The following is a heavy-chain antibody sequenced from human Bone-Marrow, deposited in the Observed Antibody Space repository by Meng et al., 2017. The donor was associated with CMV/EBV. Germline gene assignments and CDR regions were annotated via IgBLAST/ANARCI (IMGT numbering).Heavy chain of an antibody. CDR3: ATYDWNDGEGGFDY. J-gene: IGHJ4*02. CDR2: INPKTGDT. CDR1: GHTFIGYY. Sequence: ASVKVSCKASGHTFIGYYMHWVRQAPGQGFEWMGSINPKTGDTNYAQNFQGRVTTTRDTSISSAYMELSRLRSDDTAVYYCATYDWNDGEGGFDYWGQGTRVTVSS. D-gene: IGHD1-1*01. V-gene: IGHV1-2*02.